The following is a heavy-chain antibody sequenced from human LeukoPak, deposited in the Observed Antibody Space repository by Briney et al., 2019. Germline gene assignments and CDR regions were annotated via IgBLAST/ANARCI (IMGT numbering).Heavy chain of an antibody. CDR2: ISGRGGVT. V-gene: IGHV3-23*01. CDR3: ARVTAVAGTSVGVDA. CDR1: GFTFSNAW. Sequence: PGGSLRLSCAASGFTFSNAWMSWVRQAPGKGLEWVSAISGRGGVTYYADSVKGRFTISRDNAKNTLYLQMNSLRAEDTAVYYCARVTAVAGTSVGVDAWGQGILVTVS. J-gene: IGHJ4*02. D-gene: IGHD6-19*01.